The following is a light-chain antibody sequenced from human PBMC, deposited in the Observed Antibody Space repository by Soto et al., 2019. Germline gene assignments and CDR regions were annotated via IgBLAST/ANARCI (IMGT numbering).Light chain of an antibody. V-gene: IGKV1-39*01. Sequence: DIQMTQSPSSLSASIGDRVTIPCRASQSITNYLNWYQHKPGKTPKLLIYVASILQSGVPSRFSGSGSGTDFTLTISSLQPEDFATYYCQQNYTAQWTCGQGTKVDIK. J-gene: IGKJ1*01. CDR2: VAS. CDR3: QQNYTAQWT. CDR1: QSITNY.